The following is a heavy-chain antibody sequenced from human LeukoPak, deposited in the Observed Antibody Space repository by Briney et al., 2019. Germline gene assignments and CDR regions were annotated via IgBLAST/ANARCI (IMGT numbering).Heavy chain of an antibody. CDR3: ARVTPGYGDYYFDY. CDR2: IIPILGIA. D-gene: IGHD4-17*01. CDR1: GGTFSSYT. J-gene: IGHJ4*02. V-gene: IGHV1-69*02. Sequence: ASVKVSCKASGGTFSSYTISWVRQAPGQGPEWMGRIIPILGIANYAQKFQGRVTITADKSTSTAYMELSSLRSEDTAVYYCARVTPGYGDYYFDYWGQGTLVTVSS.